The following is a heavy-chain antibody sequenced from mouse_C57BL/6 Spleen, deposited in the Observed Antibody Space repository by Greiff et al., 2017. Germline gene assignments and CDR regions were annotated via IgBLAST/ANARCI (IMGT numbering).Heavy chain of an antibody. CDR1: GFTFSNYW. V-gene: IGHV6-3*01. CDR2: IRLKSDNYAT. D-gene: IGHD1-1*01. CDR3: TGNYYDGDY. Sequence: EVKLMESGGGLVQPGGSMKLSCVASGFTFSNYWMNWVRQSPEKGLEWVAQIRLKSDNYATHYAESVKGRFTISRDDSKSSVYLQMNNLRAEDTVIYYCTGNYYDGDYWGQGTTLTVSS. J-gene: IGHJ2*01.